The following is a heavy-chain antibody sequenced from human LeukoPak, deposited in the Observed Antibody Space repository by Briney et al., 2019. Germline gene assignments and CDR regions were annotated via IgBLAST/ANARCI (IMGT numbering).Heavy chain of an antibody. J-gene: IGHJ3*02. D-gene: IGHD3-16*01. CDR2: ISSGGTTI. CDR3: GASRQYVGAFDI. CDR1: GFTFSTYE. Sequence: GGSLRLSCAASGFTFSTYELYWVRQAPGKGLEWISYISSGGTTIKYADSVRGRFTISRDDGRESLYLEMNSLRGEDTAIYYCGASRQYVGAFDIWGQGTLVSVSS. V-gene: IGHV3-48*03.